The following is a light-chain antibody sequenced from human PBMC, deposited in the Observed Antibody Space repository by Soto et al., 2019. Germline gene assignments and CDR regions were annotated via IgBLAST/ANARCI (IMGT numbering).Light chain of an antibody. CDR3: QSYDSSLSGFYV. CDR2: ANN. J-gene: IGLJ1*01. Sequence: QSALTQPPSLSGAPGQRVTISCTGSSSNIGAGYDVHWYQQLPGRAPKLLIYANNNRPSGVPDRFSGSRSGTSSCLAITGLHAEDESDYSCQSYDSSLSGFYVFGTGTKLTVL. CDR1: SSNIGAGYD. V-gene: IGLV1-40*01.